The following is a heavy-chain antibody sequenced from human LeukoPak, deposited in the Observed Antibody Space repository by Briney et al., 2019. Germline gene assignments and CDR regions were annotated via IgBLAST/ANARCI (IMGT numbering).Heavy chain of an antibody. Sequence: GGSLRLSCAASGFTFSSYSMNWVRQAPGKGLEWVSSISSSSSYIYYADSVKGRFTISRDNAKNSLYLQMNSLRAEDTAVYYCARDRGIAVVDNFQHWGQGTLVTVSS. V-gene: IGHV3-21*01. CDR2: ISSSSSYI. J-gene: IGHJ1*01. D-gene: IGHD6-19*01. CDR3: ARDRGIAVVDNFQH. CDR1: GFTFSSYS.